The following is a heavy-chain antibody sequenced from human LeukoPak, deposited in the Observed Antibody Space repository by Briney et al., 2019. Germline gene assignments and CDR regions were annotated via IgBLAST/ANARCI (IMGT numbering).Heavy chain of an antibody. CDR2: INHSGST. J-gene: IGHJ5*02. CDR1: GGSMNNYY. V-gene: IGHV4-34*01. D-gene: IGHD2-2*01. Sequence: PSETLSLTCTVSGGSMNNYYWSWIRQPPGKGLEWIGEINHSGSTNYSPPLKRRVTISVDTSNNQFSLKLSSVSAADTAVYYCARRDYCTSTTCYESYNWFDPWGQGTLVTVSS. CDR3: ARRDYCTSTTCYESYNWFDP.